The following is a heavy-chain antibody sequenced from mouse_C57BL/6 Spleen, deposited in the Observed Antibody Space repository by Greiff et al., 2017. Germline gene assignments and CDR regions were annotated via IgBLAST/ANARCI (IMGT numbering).Heavy chain of an antibody. J-gene: IGHJ3*01. V-gene: IGHV5-4*01. Sequence: EVHLVESGGGLVKPGGSLKLSCAASGFTFSSYAMSWVRQTPEKRLEWVATISDGGSYTYYPDNVKGRFTISRDNAKNNLYLQMSHLKSEDTAMYYCAREELRAYWGQGTLVTVSA. CDR3: AREELRAY. D-gene: IGHD1-1*01. CDR2: ISDGGSYT. CDR1: GFTFSSYA.